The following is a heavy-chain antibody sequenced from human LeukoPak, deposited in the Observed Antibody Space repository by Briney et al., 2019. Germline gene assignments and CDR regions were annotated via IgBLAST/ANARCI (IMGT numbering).Heavy chain of an antibody. CDR1: GGSISGYY. J-gene: IGHJ4*02. V-gene: IGHV4-59*08. CDR2: IYYSGST. D-gene: IGHD6-13*01. CDR3: ARHGSSWYYFDY. Sequence: SETLSLTCTVSGGSISGYYWGWIRQPPGKGRDWIGYIYYSGSTHYNPSLKSRVTISVDTSKNQFSLKLSSVTAADTAVYYCARHGSSWYYFDYWGQGTLVTVSS.